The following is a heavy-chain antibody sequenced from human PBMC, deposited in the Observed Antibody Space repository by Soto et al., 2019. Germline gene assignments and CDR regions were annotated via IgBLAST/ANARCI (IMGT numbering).Heavy chain of an antibody. Sequence: ETLSVTCAVSGYSISSGYYWGWIREPPGKGVEWIGSIYHSGSTYYNPSLKSRVTISVDTSKNKFSLKLSAVTAADTAVYYCAREGARWLYGIDVLGQGTTVTVSS. CDR2: IYHSGST. CDR3: AREGARWLYGIDV. D-gene: IGHD5-12*01. CDR1: GYSISSGYY. J-gene: IGHJ6*02. V-gene: IGHV4-38-2*02.